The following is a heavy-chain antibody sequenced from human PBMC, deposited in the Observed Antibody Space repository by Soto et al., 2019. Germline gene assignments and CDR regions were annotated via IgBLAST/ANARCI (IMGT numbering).Heavy chain of an antibody. J-gene: IGHJ4*01. CDR1: GYTFTNYG. Sequence: QVQLVQSGAEVKKPGASVKVSCKASGYTFTNYGINWVRQAPGQGLEWLGWVSASNGERRYAPRVQARVIMTTATSTTTAYMELRSLRYDDTAVYYCSRGTSIPASGDYWGQGTLVTVSS. V-gene: IGHV1-18*01. CDR3: SRGTSIPASGDY. D-gene: IGHD6-6*01. CDR2: VSASNGER.